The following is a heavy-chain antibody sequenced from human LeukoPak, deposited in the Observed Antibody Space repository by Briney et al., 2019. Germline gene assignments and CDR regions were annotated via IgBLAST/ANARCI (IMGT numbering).Heavy chain of an antibody. Sequence: PSETLSLTCTVSGGSVSSGSYYWSWIRQPPGKGLEWIGYIYYSGSTNYNPSLKSRVTISVDTSKNQFSLKLSSVTAADTAVYYCARRRDKYYYYGTDVWGQGTTVTVSS. V-gene: IGHV4-61*01. CDR2: IYYSGST. J-gene: IGHJ6*02. D-gene: IGHD2-15*01. CDR3: ARRRDKYYYYGTDV. CDR1: GGSVSSGSYY.